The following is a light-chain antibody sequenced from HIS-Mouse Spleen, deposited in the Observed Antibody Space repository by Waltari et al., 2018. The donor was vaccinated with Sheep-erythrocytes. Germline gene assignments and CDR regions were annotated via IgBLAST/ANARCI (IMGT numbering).Light chain of an antibody. Sequence: SYELTQPPSVSVSPGQTASITCSGDKLGDKYACWYQQKPGQSPVLVIYQASKRPSGIPWRVSGSNAGNTATLTISGTQAMDEADYYCQAWDSSTVVFGGGTKLTVL. CDR3: QAWDSSTVV. V-gene: IGLV3-1*01. CDR2: QAS. CDR1: KLGDKY. J-gene: IGLJ2*01.